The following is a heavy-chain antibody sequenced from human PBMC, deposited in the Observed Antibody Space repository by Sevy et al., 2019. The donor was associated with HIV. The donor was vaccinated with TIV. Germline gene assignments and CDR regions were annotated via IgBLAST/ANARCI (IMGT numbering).Heavy chain of an antibody. D-gene: IGHD3-22*01. CDR3: ARDNSGSLDPFDY. CDR2: INHSGST. J-gene: IGHJ4*02. V-gene: IGHV4-34*01. CDR1: GGSFSGYY. Sequence: SETLSLTCAVYGGSFSGYYWNWIRQPPGKGLEWIGEINHSGSTKYNPSLKSRVTISIDTSKNQFYLKLSSVTAADTAVYYCARDNSGSLDPFDYWGQGTLVTVSS.